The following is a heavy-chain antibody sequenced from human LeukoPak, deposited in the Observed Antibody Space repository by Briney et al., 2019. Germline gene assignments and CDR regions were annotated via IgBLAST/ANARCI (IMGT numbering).Heavy chain of an antibody. CDR1: GFTFDDYA. CDR3: AKDTTLKLLWFGELWSGMDV. J-gene: IGHJ6*02. CDR2: ISWNSGSI. Sequence: PGRSLRLSCAASGFTFDDYAMHWVRQAPGKGLEWVSGISWNSGSIGYADSVKGRFTISRDNAKNSLYLQMNSLRAEDTALYYCAKDTTLKLLWFGELWSGMDVWGQGTRSPSP. D-gene: IGHD3-10*01. V-gene: IGHV3-9*01.